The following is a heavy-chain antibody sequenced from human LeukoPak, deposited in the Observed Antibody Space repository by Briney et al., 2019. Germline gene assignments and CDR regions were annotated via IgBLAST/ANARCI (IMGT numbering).Heavy chain of an antibody. J-gene: IGHJ5*02. CDR1: GFTFSNAW. CDR2: RKSKTDGGTT. CDR3: TTGSLGFDP. V-gene: IGHV3-15*01. Sequence: GGSLRLSCAASGFTFSNAWMRSVRRAPGKGLGWVGRRKSKTDGGTTDCAAPVKGRFTSSRDDSKNTLYLQMNSLKTEDTVVYYCTTGSLGFDPWGQGTLVTVSS.